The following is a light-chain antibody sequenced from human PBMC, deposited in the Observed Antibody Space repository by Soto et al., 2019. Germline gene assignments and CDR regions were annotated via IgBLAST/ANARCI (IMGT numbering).Light chain of an antibody. CDR2: DVS. V-gene: IGLV2-14*01. Sequence: QSVLTQPASVSGSPGQSITISCTGTSSDVGGYNYVSWYQQHPGKAPKLMIYDVSNRPSGVPNHFSGSKSGNTAYLTNSGLQAEDEADYYCSSYTSSSTLVVFGGGTKLTVL. CDR3: SSYTSSSTLVV. CDR1: SSDVGGYNY. J-gene: IGLJ2*01.